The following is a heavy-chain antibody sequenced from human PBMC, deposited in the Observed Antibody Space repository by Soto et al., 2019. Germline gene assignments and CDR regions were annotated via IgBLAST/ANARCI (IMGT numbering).Heavy chain of an antibody. CDR3: AKGGYYYDTSGPTFEY. CDR2: ISGSGGTS. J-gene: IGHJ4*02. D-gene: IGHD3-22*01. V-gene: IGHV3-23*01. Sequence: GVSLILCCASFGFTFSSCAMSWVRHAPGKGPEWVSSISGSGGTSYYADSVKGRFTLSRDNSKNTLFLQMNSLRAEDTAVYYCAKGGYYYDTSGPTFEYWGQGTLVTVSS. CDR1: GFTFSSCA.